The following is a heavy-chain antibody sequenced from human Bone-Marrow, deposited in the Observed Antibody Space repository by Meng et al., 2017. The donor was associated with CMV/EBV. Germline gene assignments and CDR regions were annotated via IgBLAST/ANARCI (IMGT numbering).Heavy chain of an antibody. CDR1: GYTFTSYG. V-gene: IGHV1-18*01. Sequence: ASVKVSCKASGYTFTSYGISWVRQAPGQGLEWMGWISAYNGNTNYAQKLQGRVTMTTDTSTSTAYMELRSLRSDVTAVYYCARGAVVAARRNYFYYGMDVWGQGTTVTVSS. CDR3: ARGAVVAARRNYFYYGMDV. D-gene: IGHD2-15*01. CDR2: ISAYNGNT. J-gene: IGHJ6*01.